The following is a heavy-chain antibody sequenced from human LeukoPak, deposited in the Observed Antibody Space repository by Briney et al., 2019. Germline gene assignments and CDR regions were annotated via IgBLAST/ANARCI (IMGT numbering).Heavy chain of an antibody. V-gene: IGHV4-59*01. CDR2: IYYSGST. CDR1: GGSISSYY. D-gene: IGHD6-13*01. Sequence: SETLSLTCTVSGGSISSYYWSWIRQPPGKGLEWIGYIYYSGSTNYNPSLKSRVTISVDTSKNQFSLKLSSVTAADTAVYYCARDEESAAYGMDVWGQGATVTVSS. CDR3: ARDEESAAYGMDV. J-gene: IGHJ6*02.